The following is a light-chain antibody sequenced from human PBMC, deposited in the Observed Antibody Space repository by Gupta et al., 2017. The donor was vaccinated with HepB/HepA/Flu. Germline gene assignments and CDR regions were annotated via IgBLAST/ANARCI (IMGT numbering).Light chain of an antibody. V-gene: IGKV1-33*01. CDR1: QDISNW. CDR3: QHVDNVPVT. Sequence: DIQMTQSPCSLCASVGDRVTITCQASQDISNWLNWYQQKPGKAPRLLIYDASTVETGVPSRFSGSGSGTDFTLTINIRQPEDVATYYCQHVDNVPVTFGQGTLLEIK. CDR2: DAS. J-gene: IGKJ5*01.